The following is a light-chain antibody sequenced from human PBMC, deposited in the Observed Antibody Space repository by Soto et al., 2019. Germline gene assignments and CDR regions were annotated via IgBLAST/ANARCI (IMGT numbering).Light chain of an antibody. Sequence: EIVLTQSPGTLSLSPGERDTLSCRASPSVSSSYLAWYQQKPGQAPRLLIYGASSRATGIPGRFSGSGSGTDFTLTISRLEPEDFAVYYCQQYGRSPFTFGPGTKVDIK. CDR2: GAS. CDR3: QQYGRSPFT. CDR1: PSVSSSY. V-gene: IGKV3-20*01. J-gene: IGKJ3*01.